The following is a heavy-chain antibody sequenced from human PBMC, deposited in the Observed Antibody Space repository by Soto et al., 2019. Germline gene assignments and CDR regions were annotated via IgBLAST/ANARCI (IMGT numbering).Heavy chain of an antibody. J-gene: IGHJ4*02. CDR3: ASYYYDSSGYSAPHY. V-gene: IGHV4-34*01. CDR1: GGSFSGYY. Sequence: PSETLSLTCAVYGGSFSGYYWNWIRQPPGKGLEWIGEINHSRSTNYNPSLKSRVTISVDTSKNQFSLKLSSVTAADTAVYYCASYYYDSSGYSAPHYWGQGTLVTVSS. CDR2: INHSRST. D-gene: IGHD3-22*01.